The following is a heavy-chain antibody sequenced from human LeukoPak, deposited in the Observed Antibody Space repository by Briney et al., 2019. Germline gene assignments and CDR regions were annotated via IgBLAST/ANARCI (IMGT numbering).Heavy chain of an antibody. J-gene: IGHJ4*02. CDR3: ARGDAVDY. CDR2: ISGSGGST. V-gene: IGHV3-23*01. CDR1: GFTFSNYA. Sequence: GGSLRLSCAAAGFTFSNYAMTWVRQAPGKGLEWVSSISGSGGSTYYADSVKGRFTISRDNSKNTLYLQMYSLRAEDTAVYYCARGDAVDYWGQGTLVTVSS.